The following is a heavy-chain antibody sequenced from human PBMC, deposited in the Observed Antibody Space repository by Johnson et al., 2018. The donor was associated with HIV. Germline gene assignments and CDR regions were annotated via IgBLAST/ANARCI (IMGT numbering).Heavy chain of an antibody. V-gene: IGHV3-9*01. D-gene: IGHD2-8*01. CDR2: ISWNSGSI. CDR3: AKDGGKWSYSFDV. J-gene: IGHJ3*01. Sequence: VQLVESGGGLVKPGGSLRLSCVVEGFTFDDYAMHWVRQAPGKGLEWVSGISWNSGSIGYADSVKGRFTISRDNSKNTLYLQMNNLRTEDTGLYYCAKDGGKWSYSFDVWGQGTMVSVSS. CDR1: GFTFDDYA.